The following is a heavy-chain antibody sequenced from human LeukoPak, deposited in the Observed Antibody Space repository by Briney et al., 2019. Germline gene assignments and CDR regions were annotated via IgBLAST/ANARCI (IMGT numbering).Heavy chain of an antibody. J-gene: IGHJ4*02. CDR3: AKDGTPGDY. V-gene: IGHV3-23*01. CDR1: GFTFSSSG. CDR2: ISGSGGST. D-gene: IGHD2-15*01. Sequence: GGSLRLSCAASGFTFSSSGMSWVRQAPGVGLEWVSAISGSGGSTYYADSVKGRFTISRDNSKNTLYLQMSGLRADDTALYYCAKDGTPGDYWGQGTRVTVS.